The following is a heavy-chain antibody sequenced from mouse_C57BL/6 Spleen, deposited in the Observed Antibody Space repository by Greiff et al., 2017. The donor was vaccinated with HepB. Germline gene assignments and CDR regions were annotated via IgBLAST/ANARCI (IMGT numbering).Heavy chain of an antibody. CDR1: GYTFTSYW. CDR3: ARAEDYAMDY. V-gene: IGHV1-50*01. Sequence: QVQLQQPGAELVKLGASVKLSCKASGYTFTSYWMQWVKQRPGQGLEWIGEIDPSDSYTNYNQKFKGKATLSVDTSSSTAYMQLSSLTSEDSAVYYCARAEDYAMDYWGQGTSVTVSS. CDR2: IDPSDSYT. J-gene: IGHJ4*01.